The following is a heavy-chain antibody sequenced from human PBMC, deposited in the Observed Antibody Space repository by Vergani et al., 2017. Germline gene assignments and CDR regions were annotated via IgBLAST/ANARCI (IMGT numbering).Heavy chain of an antibody. D-gene: IGHD4-17*01. Sequence: EVQLVESGGGLVQPGGSLRLSCAASGFTVSSNYMSWVRQAPGKGLEWVSVIYSGGSTYYAYSVKGRFTITRHNSKNTLYLEMNSLRAEDTAVYYCARSLRGVTSPVDYWGQGTLVTVSS. CDR1: GFTVSSNY. J-gene: IGHJ4*02. CDR3: ARSLRGVTSPVDY. CDR2: IYSGGST. V-gene: IGHV3-53*04.